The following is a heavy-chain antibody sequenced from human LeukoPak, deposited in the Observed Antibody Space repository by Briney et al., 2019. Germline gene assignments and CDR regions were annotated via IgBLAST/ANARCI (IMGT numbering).Heavy chain of an antibody. CDR3: ARVSRWLQLLDAFDI. J-gene: IGHJ3*02. Sequence: PSQTLSLTCTVSGGSISSGGYYWSWIRQPPGKGLEWIGYIYYSGSTYYNPSLKSRVTISVDTSKNQFSLKLSSVTAADTAVYYCARVSRWLQLLDAFDIWGQGTMVTVSS. CDR2: IYYSGST. CDR1: GGSISSGGYY. D-gene: IGHD5-24*01. V-gene: IGHV4-30-4*01.